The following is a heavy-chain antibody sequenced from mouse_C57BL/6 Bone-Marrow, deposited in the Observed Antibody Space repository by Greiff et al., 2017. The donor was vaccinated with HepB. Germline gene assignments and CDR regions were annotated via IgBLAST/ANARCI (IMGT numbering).Heavy chain of an antibody. CDR2: IYPGSGST. Sequence: QVQLQQPGAELVKPGASVKMSCKASGYTFTSYWITWVKQRPGQGLEWIGDIYPGSGSTNYNEKFKSKATLTVDTSSSTAYMQLSSLTSEDSAVYYCARTHDYGSSYEYFDVWGTGTTVTVSS. J-gene: IGHJ1*03. CDR1: GYTFTSYW. D-gene: IGHD1-1*01. CDR3: ARTHDYGSSYEYFDV. V-gene: IGHV1-55*01.